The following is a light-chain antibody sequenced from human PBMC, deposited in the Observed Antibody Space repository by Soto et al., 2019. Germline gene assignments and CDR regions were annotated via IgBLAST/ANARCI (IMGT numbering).Light chain of an antibody. V-gene: IGKV1-5*01. Sequence: IQMTQSPSSLSASVGARVTITCRASQSISGYLNWYQQKPGXAPKLLIYDAPSLESGVPSRFSGSGSGTEFTLTISSLQPDNFAAYYCQQYNRYPLNFGGGTKVDIK. J-gene: IGKJ4*01. CDR2: DAP. CDR3: QQYNRYPLN. CDR1: QSISGY.